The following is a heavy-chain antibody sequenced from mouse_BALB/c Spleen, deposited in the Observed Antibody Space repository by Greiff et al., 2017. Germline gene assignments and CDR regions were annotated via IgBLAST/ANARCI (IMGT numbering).Heavy chain of an antibody. CDR3: ARDIRYFDV. V-gene: IGHV7-3*02. J-gene: IGHJ1*01. CDR1: GFTFTDYY. CDR2: IRNKANGYTT. Sequence: DVKLVESGGGLVQPGGSLRLSCATSGFTFTDYYMSWVRQPPGKALEWLGFIRNKANGYTTEYSASVKGRFTISRDNSQSILYLQMNTLRAEDSATYYCARDIRYFDVWGAGTTVTVSS.